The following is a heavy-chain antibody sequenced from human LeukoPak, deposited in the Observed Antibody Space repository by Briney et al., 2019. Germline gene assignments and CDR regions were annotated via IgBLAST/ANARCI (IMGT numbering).Heavy chain of an antibody. V-gene: IGHV3-48*04. CDR1: GFTFSSYA. D-gene: IGHD4-17*01. Sequence: GGSLRLSCAASGFTFSSYAMSWVRQAPGKGLEWVSYISNSGSTIYYADSVKGRFTISRDNAKNSLYLQMNSLRAEDTAVYYCARDGFYGDNGNYWGQGALVTVSS. CDR3: ARDGFYGDNGNY. CDR2: ISNSGSTI. J-gene: IGHJ4*02.